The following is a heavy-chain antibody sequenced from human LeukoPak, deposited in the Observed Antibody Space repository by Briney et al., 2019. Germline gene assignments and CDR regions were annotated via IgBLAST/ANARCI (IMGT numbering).Heavy chain of an antibody. D-gene: IGHD7-27*01. V-gene: IGHV1-69*01. CDR3: AKDHPDWGSSFDF. CDR2: IIPIFGTA. J-gene: IGHJ4*02. Sequence: SVKVSCKASGGTFSSYAISWVRQARGQGLEWMGGIIPIFGTANYAQKFQGRVTITADESTSTAYMELSSLRAEDTAVYYCAKDHPDWGSSFDFWGQGILVTVSS. CDR1: GGTFSSYA.